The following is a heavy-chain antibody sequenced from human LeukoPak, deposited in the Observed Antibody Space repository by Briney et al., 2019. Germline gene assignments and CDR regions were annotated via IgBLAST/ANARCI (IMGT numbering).Heavy chain of an antibody. CDR1: GFTFDDYA. CDR3: AKGARALDYYYMDV. Sequence: GGSLRLSCAASGFTFDDYAMHWVRQGPGKGLELVSGISWNSGSIGYADSVKGRFTISRDNAKNSLYLQMNSLRTEDTALYYCAKGARALDYYYMDVWGKGTAVTISS. CDR2: ISWNSGSI. J-gene: IGHJ6*03. V-gene: IGHV3-9*01.